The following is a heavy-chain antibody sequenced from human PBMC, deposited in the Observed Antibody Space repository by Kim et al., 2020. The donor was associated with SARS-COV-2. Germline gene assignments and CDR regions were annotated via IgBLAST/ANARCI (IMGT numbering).Heavy chain of an antibody. Sequence: YADSVKGRFTTTRDNAKNSLYLQMNSLRAEDTAVYYCARRMGSYYYGMDVWGQGTTVTVSS. V-gene: IGHV3-11*04. CDR3: ARRMGSYYYGMDV. J-gene: IGHJ6*02. D-gene: IGHD1-26*01.